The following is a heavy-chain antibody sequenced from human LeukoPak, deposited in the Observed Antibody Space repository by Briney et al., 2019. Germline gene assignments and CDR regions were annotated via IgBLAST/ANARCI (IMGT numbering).Heavy chain of an antibody. CDR1: GGSFSGYY. CDR3: AREKMAAAGDNWFDP. CDR2: INHSGST. V-gene: IGHV4-34*01. Sequence: SETLSLTCAVYGGSFSGYYWSWIRQPPGKGLEWIGEINHSGSTNYSPSLKSRVTISVDTSKNQFSLKLSSVTAADTAVYYCAREKMAAAGDNWFDPWGQGTLVTVSS. J-gene: IGHJ5*02. D-gene: IGHD6-13*01.